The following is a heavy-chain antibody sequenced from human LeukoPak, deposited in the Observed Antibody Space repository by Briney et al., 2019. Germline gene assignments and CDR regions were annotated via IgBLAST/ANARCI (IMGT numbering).Heavy chain of an antibody. D-gene: IGHD3-16*02. CDR2: INWNGRSI. J-gene: IGHJ4*02. V-gene: IGHV3-20*04. CDR1: RFTFDEYG. CDR3: ARHRTASDY. Sequence: PGGSLRLSCAASRFTFDEYGMSWVRQTAGKGLEWVSGINWNGRSIGYADSVKGRFTVSRDNAKSSLYLQMNSLRAEDTAVYYCARHRTASDYWGQGTLVTVSS.